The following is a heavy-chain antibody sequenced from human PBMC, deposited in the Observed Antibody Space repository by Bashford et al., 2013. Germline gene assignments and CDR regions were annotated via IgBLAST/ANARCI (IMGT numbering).Heavy chain of an antibody. CDR1: GYTFINYA. CDR2: INAGNGNT. Sequence: ASVKVSCKASGYTFINYAIHWVRQAPGQRLEWMGWINAGNGNTKYSQKFQGRVTVSRDNTRNILYLHMNSLNAEDTAMYYCARDLTGNTALYQHKYFGIDVWGQGTTVTVSS. V-gene: IGHV1-3*01. D-gene: IGHD1/OR15-1a*01. CDR3: ARDLTGNTALYQHKYFGIDV. J-gene: IGHJ6*02.